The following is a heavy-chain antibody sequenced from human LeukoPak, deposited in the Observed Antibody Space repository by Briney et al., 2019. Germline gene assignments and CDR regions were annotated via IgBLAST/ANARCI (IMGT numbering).Heavy chain of an antibody. V-gene: IGHV3-7*01. CDR3: ARDRYYDSSGYYDY. J-gene: IGHJ4*02. CDR2: INQDGREK. CDR1: GFTFSSYW. Sequence: GGSLRLSCAASGFTFSSYWMSWVRQAPGKGLEWVANINQDGREKYYVDSVKGRFTISRDNAKNSLYLQMNSLRAEDTAVYYCARDRYYDSSGYYDYWGQGTLVTVSS. D-gene: IGHD3-22*01.